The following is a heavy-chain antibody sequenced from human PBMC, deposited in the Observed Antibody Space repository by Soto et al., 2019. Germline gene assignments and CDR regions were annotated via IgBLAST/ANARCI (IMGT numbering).Heavy chain of an antibody. CDR3: ATRDLYY. J-gene: IGHJ4*02. V-gene: IGHV3-23*01. CDR1: GFTFSTSA. CDR2: ISGSGGTT. Sequence: EVQLLESGGGLVQPGGSLRLSCAASGFTFSTSAMSWVRHAPGQGLEWVSGISGSGGTTYYADSVKGRFTISRDNSKNALYLQMDNQRAEDTAIYYCATRDLYYWGQGTLATVAS.